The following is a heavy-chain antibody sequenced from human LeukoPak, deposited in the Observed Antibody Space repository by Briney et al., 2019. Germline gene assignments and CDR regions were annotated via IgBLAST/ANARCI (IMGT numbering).Heavy chain of an antibody. CDR1: GFTLSSYA. CDR3: AKQSAGSAAWYSLHYDF. V-gene: IGHV3-23*01. J-gene: IGHJ4*02. CDR2: VDGGGGGT. D-gene: IGHD6-13*01. Sequence: GGSLRLSCAASGFTLSSYAITWVRQAPGRGLEWVSSVDGGGGGTYYADSVKGRFTISRDNSKDTLYLQMNGLRAEDTAVYFCAKQSAGSAAWYSLHYDFWGQGTLVTVSS.